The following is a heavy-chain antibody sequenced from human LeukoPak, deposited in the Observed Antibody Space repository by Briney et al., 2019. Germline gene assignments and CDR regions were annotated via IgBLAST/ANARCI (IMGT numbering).Heavy chain of an antibody. CDR2: INHSGST. J-gene: IGHJ4*02. Sequence: PSETLSLTCAVYGGSFSGYYWSWIRQPPGKGLEWIGEINHSGSTNYNPSLKSRVTISTDTSKNQFSLKLTSVTAADTAVYYCARRYCSSTTCGTVDYWGQGTLVTVSS. CDR1: GGSFSGYY. D-gene: IGHD2-2*01. V-gene: IGHV4-34*01. CDR3: ARRYCSSTTCGTVDY.